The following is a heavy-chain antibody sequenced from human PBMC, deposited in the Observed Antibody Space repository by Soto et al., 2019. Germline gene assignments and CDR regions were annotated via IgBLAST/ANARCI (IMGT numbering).Heavy chain of an antibody. Sequence: GASVKVSCKASGYTFTSYAMHWVRQAPGQRLEWMGWINAGNGNTKYSQKFQGRVTITRDTSASTAYMELSSLRSEDTAVYYCAREYYDFWSGSFYYYYYYMDVWGKVTTVTVS. CDR1: GYTFTSYA. CDR2: INAGNGNT. V-gene: IGHV1-3*01. D-gene: IGHD3-3*01. CDR3: AREYYDFWSGSFYYYYYYMDV. J-gene: IGHJ6*03.